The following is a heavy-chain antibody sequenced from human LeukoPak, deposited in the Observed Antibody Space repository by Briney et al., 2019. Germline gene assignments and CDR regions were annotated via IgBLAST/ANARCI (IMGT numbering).Heavy chain of an antibody. CDR3: ARYSSGWYYFDY. J-gene: IGHJ4*02. CDR2: IYYSGST. V-gene: IGHV4-59*08. Sequence: VKPSETLSLTCTVSGGCISSYYWSWIRQPPGKGLEWIGYIYYSGSTNYNPSLKSRVTISVDTSKNQFSLKLSSVTAADTAVYYCARYSSGWYYFDYWGQRTLVTVSS. D-gene: IGHD6-19*01. CDR1: GGCISSYY.